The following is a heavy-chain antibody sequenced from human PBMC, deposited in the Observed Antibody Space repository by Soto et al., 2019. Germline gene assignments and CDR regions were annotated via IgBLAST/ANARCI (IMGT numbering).Heavy chain of an antibody. V-gene: IGHV4-59*01. CDR2: IYYSGST. CDR1: GGSISSYY. CDR3: ARAAYSSSWHSYYFDY. D-gene: IGHD6-13*01. Sequence: TSETLSLTCTVSGGSISSYYWSWFRQPPGKGLEWIGYIYYSGSTNYNPSHKSRVTISVDTSKNQFSLKLTSVTAADTAVYYCARAAYSSSWHSYYFDYWGQGTLVTVSS. J-gene: IGHJ4*02.